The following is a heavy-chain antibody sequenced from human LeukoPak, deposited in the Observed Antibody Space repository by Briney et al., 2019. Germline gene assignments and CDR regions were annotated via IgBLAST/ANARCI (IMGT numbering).Heavy chain of an antibody. V-gene: IGHV5-51*01. CDR2: IYPGDSDT. Sequence: GESLKISCKGFGYSFVNYWIGWVRQMPGKGLDWMGIIYPGDSDTRYSPSFQGQVTISADKSISTAYLQWSSLKASDTAMYYCARHSSGWYGRFDPWGQGTLVTVSS. CDR3: ARHSSGWYGRFDP. CDR1: GYSFVNYW. D-gene: IGHD6-19*01. J-gene: IGHJ5*02.